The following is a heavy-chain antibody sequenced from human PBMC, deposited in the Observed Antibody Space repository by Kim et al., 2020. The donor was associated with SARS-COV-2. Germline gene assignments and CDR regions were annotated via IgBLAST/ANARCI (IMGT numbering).Heavy chain of an antibody. J-gene: IGHJ4*02. CDR1: GFTFSSYA. V-gene: IGHV3-30*04. CDR2: ISYDGSNK. Sequence: GGSLRLSCAASGFTFSSYAMHWVRQAPGKGLEWVAVISYDGSNKYYADSVKGRFTISRDNSKNTLYLQMNSLRAEDTAVYYCSGGSGSYYPHFGYWGQGTLVTVSS. CDR3: SGGSGSYYPHFGY. D-gene: IGHD3-10*01.